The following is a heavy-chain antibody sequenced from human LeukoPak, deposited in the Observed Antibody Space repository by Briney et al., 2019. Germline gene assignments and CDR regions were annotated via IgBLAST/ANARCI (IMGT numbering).Heavy chain of an antibody. J-gene: IGHJ3*02. CDR3: VRRGTVGVTADAFDI. D-gene: IGHD1-26*01. Sequence: PSETLSLTCTVSGGSISSSSYYWGWIRQPPGKGLEWIGSIYYSGSTYYNPSLKSRVTISVDTSKNQFSLKLSSVTAADTAVYYCVRRGTVGVTADAFDIWGQGTMVTVSS. CDR2: IYYSGST. V-gene: IGHV4-39*01. CDR1: GGSISSSSYY.